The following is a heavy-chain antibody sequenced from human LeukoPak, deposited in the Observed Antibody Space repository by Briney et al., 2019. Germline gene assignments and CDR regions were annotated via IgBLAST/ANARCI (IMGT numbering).Heavy chain of an antibody. CDR3: ARDNGDYWFDY. Sequence: ASVKVSCKASGYTFTGYYTHWVRQAPGQGLEWMGWINPNSGGTNHAQKFQGRVTMTRDTSISTAYMELTRLRSDDTAVYYCARDNGDYWFDYWGQGTLVTVSS. CDR1: GYTFTGYY. D-gene: IGHD4-17*01. CDR2: INPNSGGT. V-gene: IGHV1-2*02. J-gene: IGHJ4*02.